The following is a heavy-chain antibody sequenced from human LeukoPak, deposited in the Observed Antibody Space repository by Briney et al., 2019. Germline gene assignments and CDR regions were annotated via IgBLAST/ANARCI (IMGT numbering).Heavy chain of an antibody. CDR3: ARETGITMSFFLDY. CDR2: IYTSGST. D-gene: IGHD3-10*02. Sequence: SETLSLTCTVSGGSISSYYWSWIRQPAGKGLEWIGRIYTSGSTNYNPSLKSRVTMSVDTSKNQFSLKLSSVTAADTAVYYCARETGITMSFFLDYWGLGTLVTVSS. V-gene: IGHV4-4*07. CDR1: GGSISSYY. J-gene: IGHJ4*02.